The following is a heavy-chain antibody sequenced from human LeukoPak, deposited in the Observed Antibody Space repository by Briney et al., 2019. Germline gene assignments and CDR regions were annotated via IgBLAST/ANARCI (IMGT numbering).Heavy chain of an antibody. CDR1: GFTFSSYT. J-gene: IGHJ6*03. V-gene: IGHV3-21*01. Sequence: GGSLRLSCAASGFTFSSYTINWVRQAPGKGLEWVSSISSSSSYIYYADSVKGRFTISRDNAKNSLYLQMNSLRAEDTAVYYCARSAAPLYYYYYYMDVWGKGTTVTVSS. CDR3: ARSAAPLYYYYYYMDV. CDR2: ISSSSSYI. D-gene: IGHD2-15*01.